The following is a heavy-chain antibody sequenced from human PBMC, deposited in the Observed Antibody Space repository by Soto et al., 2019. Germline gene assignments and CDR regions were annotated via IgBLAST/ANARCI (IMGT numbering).Heavy chain of an antibody. CDR2: ISAGNGNT. CDR3: ARDRGPSSGYYPYWFDP. J-gene: IGHJ5*02. CDR1: GYTFTSYA. Sequence: ASVKVSCKASGYTFTSYAMHWVRQAPGQRLEWMGWISAGNGNTKYSQKFQGRVTITRDTSASTAYMELSSLRSEDTAVYYCARDRGPSSGYYPYWFDPWGQGTLVTVSS. V-gene: IGHV1-3*01. D-gene: IGHD3-22*01.